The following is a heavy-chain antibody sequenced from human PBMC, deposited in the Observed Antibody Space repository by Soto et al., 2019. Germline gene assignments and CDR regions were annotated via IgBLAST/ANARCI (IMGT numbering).Heavy chain of an antibody. J-gene: IGHJ4*02. V-gene: IGHV4-39*01. CDR1: GCSFSSSSYY. CDR3: ARGGENGRYSFYDGDFDY. CDR2: IYDSGRT. D-gene: IGHD5-12*01. Sequence: ETLTLTCTFSGCSFSSSSYYWGWIGQPPGKGLEWFESIYDSGRTYYNPSLNNRDTISVHTSNNQFYLKLSPVPAADTVVYYCARGGENGRYSFYDGDFDYWGQGTLVTVSS.